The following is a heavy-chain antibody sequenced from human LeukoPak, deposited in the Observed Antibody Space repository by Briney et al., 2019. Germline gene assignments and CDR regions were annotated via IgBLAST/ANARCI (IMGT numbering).Heavy chain of an antibody. CDR2: ISSSGTYK. CDR1: GFTFSSYS. CDR3: AKGTDVIPLDY. J-gene: IGHJ4*02. Sequence: GGSLRLSCAVSGFTFSSYSMSWVRQAPGKGLEWVSSISSSGTYKYYADSVKGRFTISRDNAKNSLYLQMNSLRAEDTAVYYCAKGTDVIPLDYWGQGTLVTVSS. V-gene: IGHV3-21*04. D-gene: IGHD2-2*01.